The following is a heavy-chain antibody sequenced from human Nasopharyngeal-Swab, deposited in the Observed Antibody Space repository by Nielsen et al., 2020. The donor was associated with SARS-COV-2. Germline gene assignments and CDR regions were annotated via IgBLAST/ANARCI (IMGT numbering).Heavy chain of an antibody. Sequence: SETLSLTCTVSGGSIGSSSYYWGWIRQPPGKGLEWIGSIYYSGSTYYNPSLKSRVTISVDTSKNQFSLKLSSVTAADTAVYYCARDESWAAGNYFDYWGQGTLVTVSS. D-gene: IGHD6-13*01. CDR1: GGSIGSSSYY. CDR3: ARDESWAAGNYFDY. CDR2: IYYSGST. V-gene: IGHV4-39*07. J-gene: IGHJ4*02.